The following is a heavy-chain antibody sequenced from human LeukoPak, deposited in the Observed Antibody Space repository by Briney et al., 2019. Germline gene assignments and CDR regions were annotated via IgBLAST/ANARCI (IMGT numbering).Heavy chain of an antibody. Sequence: GGSLRLSCAASGFTFSTYWMHWVRQPPGKGPVWVSRINSDGSDTSYADSVKGRFTVSRDNAKNTLYLQMSSLRPDDTALYYCSTSSGWYPVSSDHWGQGTLVTVSS. CDR1: GFTFSTYW. V-gene: IGHV3-74*01. CDR2: INSDGSDT. CDR3: STSSGWYPVSSDH. J-gene: IGHJ4*02. D-gene: IGHD6-19*01.